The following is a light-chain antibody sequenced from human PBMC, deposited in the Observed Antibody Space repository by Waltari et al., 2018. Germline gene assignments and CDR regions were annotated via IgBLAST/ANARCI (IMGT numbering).Light chain of an antibody. Sequence: EIVLTQSPGTLSVSPGERATLSSRASQIVSSTYLAWYQQKPGQAPRLLIYGASSRATGIPDRFSGSGSGTDFTLTISRLEPEDFAVYYCQLYGNSPPYTFGQGIKLEIK. J-gene: IGKJ2*01. CDR2: GAS. CDR1: QIVSSTY. CDR3: QLYGNSPPYT. V-gene: IGKV3-20*01.